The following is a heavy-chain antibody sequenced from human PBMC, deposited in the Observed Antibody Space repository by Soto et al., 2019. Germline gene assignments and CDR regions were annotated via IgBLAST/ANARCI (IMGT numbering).Heavy chain of an antibody. CDR3: ARAYDCWSCYYSTQTPERDFDY. CDR2: INSDGSST. J-gene: IGHJ4*02. Sequence: EVQLVESGGGLVQPGGSLRLSCAASGFTFSSYWMHWVRQAPGKGLVWVSRINSDGSSTSYADSVKGRFTISRDNAKNTLHLQMHSQRAEDTAVYYCARAYDCWSCYYSTQTPERDFDYWGQGTLVTVSS. CDR1: GFTFSSYW. D-gene: IGHD3-3*01. V-gene: IGHV3-74*01.